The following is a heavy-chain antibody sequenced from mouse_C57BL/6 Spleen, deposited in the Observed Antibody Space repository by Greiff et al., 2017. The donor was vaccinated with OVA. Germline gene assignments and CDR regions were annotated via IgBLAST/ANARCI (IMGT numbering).Heavy chain of an antibody. Sequence: VQLQQPGAELVKPGASVKLSCKASGYTFTSYWMHWVKQRPGQGLEWIGMIHPNSGSTNYNEKFKSKATLTVDKSSSTAYMQLSSLTSEDSAVYYCARNYDYEGPFAYWGQGTLVTVSA. CDR3: ARNYDYEGPFAY. V-gene: IGHV1-64*01. CDR1: GYTFTSYW. J-gene: IGHJ3*01. D-gene: IGHD2-4*01. CDR2: IHPNSGST.